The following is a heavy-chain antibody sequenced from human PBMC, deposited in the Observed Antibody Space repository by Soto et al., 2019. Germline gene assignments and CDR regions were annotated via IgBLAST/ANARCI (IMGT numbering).Heavy chain of an antibody. CDR1: GYTFTGYY. CDR2: INPHSGGT. Sequence: ASVKVCCRTSGYTFTGYYIYWVRQAPGQRLEWMGWINPHSGGTDSSQKFQGRVNMTRDTPISTAYMELSRGKSDDTAVYYCAGASCSSTTCPTSYWGQGTLVTISS. J-gene: IGHJ4*02. V-gene: IGHV1-2*02. CDR3: AGASCSSTTCPTSY. D-gene: IGHD2-2*01.